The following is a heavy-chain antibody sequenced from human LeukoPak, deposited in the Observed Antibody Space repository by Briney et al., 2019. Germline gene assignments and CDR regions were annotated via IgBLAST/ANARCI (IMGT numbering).Heavy chain of an antibody. J-gene: IGHJ4*02. Sequence: GSLRLSCAASGFTFSNYAMSWVRQAPGKGLEWVSAISGTGGSTYYADSVKGRFTISRDNSKNTLYLQMNSLRAEDTAVYYCARWRFQLLDYWGRGTLVTVSS. CDR3: ARWRFQLLDY. CDR2: ISGTGGST. CDR1: GFTFSNYA. V-gene: IGHV3-23*01. D-gene: IGHD2-2*01.